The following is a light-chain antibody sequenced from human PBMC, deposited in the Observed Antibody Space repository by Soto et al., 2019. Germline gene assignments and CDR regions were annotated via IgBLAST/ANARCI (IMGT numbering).Light chain of an antibody. J-gene: IGKJ4*01. V-gene: IGKV1-39*01. CDR1: QSISSY. CDR2: AAS. Sequence: DIQMTQSPSSLSASVGDRVTITCRASQSISSYLNWYQQKPGKAPKLLIYAASSLQSGVPSKFSGSGFGTDFTLNISSLQPEDFATYYCKHSYSKPLTFGGGTKVQIK. CDR3: KHSYSKPLT.